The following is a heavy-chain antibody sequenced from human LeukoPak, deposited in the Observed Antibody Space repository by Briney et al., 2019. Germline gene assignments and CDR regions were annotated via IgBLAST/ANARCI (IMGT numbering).Heavy chain of an antibody. CDR1: GLTLSNYN. D-gene: IGHD1-1*01. Sequence: GGSLRLSCAASGLTLSNYNMNWVRQAPGKGPEWISYVSVGSDATYYADAVRGRFTISRDTAKNSLILQMNSLRAGDTALYFCARLSGTGYFDLWGQGTLVTVSS. CDR3: ARLSGTGYFDL. J-gene: IGHJ4*02. V-gene: IGHV3-48*04. CDR2: VSVGSDAT.